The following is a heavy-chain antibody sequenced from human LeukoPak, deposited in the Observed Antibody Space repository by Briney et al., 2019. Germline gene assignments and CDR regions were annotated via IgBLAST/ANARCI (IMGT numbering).Heavy chain of an antibody. CDR3: ARGAAAAGNNWFDP. V-gene: IGHV3-48*04. J-gene: IGHJ5*02. D-gene: IGHD6-13*01. Sequence: PGGSLRLSCAASEFTFSSYSMSWVCQAPGKGLEWVSYISSTASSIYYADSVKGRFTISRDNAKNSLYLQMNSLRAEDTAVYYCARGAAAAGNNWFDPWGQGTLVTVSS. CDR1: EFTFSSYS. CDR2: ISSTASSI.